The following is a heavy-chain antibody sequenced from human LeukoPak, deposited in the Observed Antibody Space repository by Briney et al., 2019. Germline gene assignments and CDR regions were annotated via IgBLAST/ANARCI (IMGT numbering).Heavy chain of an antibody. J-gene: IGHJ1*01. D-gene: IGHD3-16*02. CDR2: ISSSSSYI. CDR1: GFTCSSYG. V-gene: IGHV3-21*01. Sequence: GGSLRLSCAASGFTCSSYGMLWVRQAPGKGLEWVSSISSSSSYIYYADSVKGRFTISRDNAKNSLYLQMNSLRAEDTAVYYCARSRYDYVWGSYRYTPAEYFQHWGQGTLVTLSS. CDR3: ARSRYDYVWGSYRYTPAEYFQH.